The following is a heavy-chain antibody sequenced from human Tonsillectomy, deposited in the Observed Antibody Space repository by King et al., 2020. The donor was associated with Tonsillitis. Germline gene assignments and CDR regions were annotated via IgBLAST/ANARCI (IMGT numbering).Heavy chain of an antibody. CDR2: IFHIGTN. J-gene: IGHJ5*02. CDR1: GGSIISGGYC. V-gene: IGHV4-30-2*01. D-gene: IGHD5-18*01. Sequence: QLQESGSGLVKPSQTLSLTCAVSGGSIISGGYCWSWIRQPPGKGREWIGYIFHIGTNYYNPSLKSRGTISLDRSKNQFSLELRSVTAAETAVYYCARGVQLWSLGLHNNWFDPWGQGTLVTVSS. CDR3: ARGVQLWSLGLHNNWFDP.